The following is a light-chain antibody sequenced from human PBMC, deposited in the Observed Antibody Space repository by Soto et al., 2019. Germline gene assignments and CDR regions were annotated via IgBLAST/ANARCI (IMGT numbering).Light chain of an antibody. CDR1: QSVSSY. CDR3: QQYDTYFRYT. V-gene: IGKV3-11*01. Sequence: EIVLTQSPATLSLSPGERATLSCRASQSVSSYLAWYQQKPGQAPRLLIYDASNRATGIPARFSGSGSGTDFTLTISSLEPEDFATYYCQQYDTYFRYTFGQGTTLDIK. CDR2: DAS. J-gene: IGKJ2*01.